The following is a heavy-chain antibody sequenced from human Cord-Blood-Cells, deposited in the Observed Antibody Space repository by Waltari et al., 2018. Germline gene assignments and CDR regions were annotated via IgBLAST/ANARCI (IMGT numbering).Heavy chain of an antibody. Sequence: VQLVETGGGLIQPGGSLRLSCAASGFTVSSNYMSWVRQAPGKGLEWVSVIYSGGSTYYADSVKGRFTISRDNSKNTLYLQMNSLRAEDTAVYYCARDPTYYYGSGSYRWWYFDLWGRGTLVTVSS. CDR2: IYSGGST. CDR3: ARDPTYYYGSGSYRWWYFDL. CDR1: GFTVSSNY. V-gene: IGHV3-53*02. D-gene: IGHD3-10*01. J-gene: IGHJ2*01.